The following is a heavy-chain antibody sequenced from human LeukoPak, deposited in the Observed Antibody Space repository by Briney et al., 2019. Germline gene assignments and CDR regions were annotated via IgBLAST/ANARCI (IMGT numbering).Heavy chain of an antibody. CDR1: GFTFSRHW. CDR3: ARDCSSGWYPNYYFDY. CDR2: IKQDGSEK. J-gene: IGHJ4*02. V-gene: IGHV3-7*01. Sequence: PGGSLRLSCAASGFTFSRHWMSWVRQAPGKGLEWVANIKQDGSEKYYVDSVKGRFTISRDNDKNSLYLQMNSLRAEDTAVYYCARDCSSGWYPNYYFDYWGQGTLVTVSS. D-gene: IGHD6-19*01.